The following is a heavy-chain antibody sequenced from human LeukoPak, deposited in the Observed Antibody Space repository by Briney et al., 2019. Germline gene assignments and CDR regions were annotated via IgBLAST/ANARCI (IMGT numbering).Heavy chain of an antibody. V-gene: IGHV3-7*01. J-gene: IGHJ4*02. Sequence: GGSLRLSCAASGFTFSNYWMTWVRQAPGKGLEWVAHIKQDGSDKYYVDSVKGRFTISRDNAKNSLYLQMNSLRAEDTAVYYCARDKAAAGDLPLPGGWGQGTLVTVSS. D-gene: IGHD6-13*01. CDR2: IKQDGSDK. CDR1: GFTFSNYW. CDR3: ARDKAAAGDLPLPGG.